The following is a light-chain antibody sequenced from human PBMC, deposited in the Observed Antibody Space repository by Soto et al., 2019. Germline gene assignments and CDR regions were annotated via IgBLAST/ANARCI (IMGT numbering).Light chain of an antibody. CDR3: QQYNNWPRAT. CDR2: RAS. Sequence: VMTQSPAILSVSPGERATLSCRASQSISSNLARYQQKPGQPPRLLMFRASTRATGFPARFSGSGSGTEFNLTISSLQSEDFAVYYCQQYNNWPRATFGGGTKVEIK. J-gene: IGKJ4*01. V-gene: IGKV3-15*01. CDR1: QSISSN.